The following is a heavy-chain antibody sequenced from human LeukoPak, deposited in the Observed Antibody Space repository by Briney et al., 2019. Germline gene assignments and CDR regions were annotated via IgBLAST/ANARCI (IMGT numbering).Heavy chain of an antibody. Sequence: SETLSLTCTVSGGSISSYYWSWIRQPAGKGLEWIGRIYTSGSTNYNPSLKSRVTMSVDTSKNQFSLKLSSVTAADTAVYYCARAHTTVTLAYFDYWGQGTLVTVSS. V-gene: IGHV4-4*07. CDR1: GGSISSYY. J-gene: IGHJ4*02. CDR2: IYTSGST. CDR3: ARAHTTVTLAYFDY. D-gene: IGHD4-17*01.